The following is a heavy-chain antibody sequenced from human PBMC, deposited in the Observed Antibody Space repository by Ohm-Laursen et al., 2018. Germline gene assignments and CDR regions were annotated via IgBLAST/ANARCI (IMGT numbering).Heavy chain of an antibody. J-gene: IGHJ4*02. CDR1: GFTFRTYA. D-gene: IGHD3-22*01. V-gene: IGHV3-66*01. CDR3: ARGPKDSSGYYFGRSN. CDR2: IYSGGST. Sequence: SLRLSCAASGFTFRTYAMRWVRQAPGKGLEWVSVIYSGGSTYYADSVKGRFTISRDNSKNTLYLQMNSLRAEDTAVYYCARGPKDSSGYYFGRSNWGQGTLVTVSS.